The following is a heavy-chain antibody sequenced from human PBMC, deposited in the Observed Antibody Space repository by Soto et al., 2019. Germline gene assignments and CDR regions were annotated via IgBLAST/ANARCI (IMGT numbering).Heavy chain of an antibody. J-gene: IGHJ6*02. CDR2: IIPIFGTA. CDR1: GGTFSTYA. V-gene: IGHV1-69*12. CDR3: ARDEMVVATGSRTWHYYYGMDV. D-gene: IGHD2-15*01. Sequence: QVQLVQSGAEVKKPGSSVKVSCKSSGGTFSTYAISWVRQAPGQGLEWMGGIIPIFGTANYAQKFQGRVTITADESTTTAYMVLISLRSEDTAVYYCARDEMVVATGSRTWHYYYGMDVWGQGTTVTVSS.